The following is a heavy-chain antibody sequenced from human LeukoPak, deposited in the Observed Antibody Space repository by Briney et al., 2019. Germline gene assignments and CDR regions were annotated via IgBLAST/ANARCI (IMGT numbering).Heavy chain of an antibody. Sequence: SETLSLTCTVSGGSISSGGYYWSWIRQHPGKGLEWIGYIYYSGSTYYNPSLKSRVTISVDTSKNQFSLKLSSVTAADTAVYYCARGSQDSSGYYYRPPHNWFDPWGQGTLVTVSS. CDR2: IYYSGST. J-gene: IGHJ5*02. V-gene: IGHV4-31*03. CDR1: GGSISSGGYY. CDR3: ARGSQDSSGYYYRPPHNWFDP. D-gene: IGHD3-22*01.